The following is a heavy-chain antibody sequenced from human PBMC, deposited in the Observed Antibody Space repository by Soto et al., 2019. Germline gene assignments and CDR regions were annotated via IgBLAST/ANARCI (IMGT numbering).Heavy chain of an antibody. D-gene: IGHD1-26*01. CDR1: GFTFSNPA. CDR2: IGVVRGNT. CDR3: ASELYSGSRCSSSYI. J-gene: IGHJ3*02. Sequence: GAPVKVSCKTAGFTFSNPAVQRVRQARGQHLEWIGWIGVVRGNTNYLQELQERLTITRDVSTGTAYMELSSLRSEDTAVYYCASELYSGSRCSSSYIWDQATIGTVSS. V-gene: IGHV1-58*01.